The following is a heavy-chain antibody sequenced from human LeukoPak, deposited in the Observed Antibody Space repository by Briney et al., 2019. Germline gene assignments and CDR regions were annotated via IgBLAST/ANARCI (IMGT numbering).Heavy chain of an antibody. CDR2: IYSGGST. V-gene: IGHV3-66*01. D-gene: IGHD4-23*01. J-gene: IGHJ4*02. CDR3: ARGRDYGGAIYYFDY. Sequence: PGGSLRLSCAASGFTVSSNYMSWVRQAPGKGLEWVSVIYSGGSTYYADSVKGRFTISRDNSKNTLYLQMNSLRAEDTAVYYCARGRDYGGAIYYFDYWGQGTLVTVSS. CDR1: GFTVSSNY.